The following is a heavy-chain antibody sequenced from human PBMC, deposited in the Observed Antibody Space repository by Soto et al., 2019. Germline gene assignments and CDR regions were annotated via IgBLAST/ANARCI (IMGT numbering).Heavy chain of an antibody. CDR1: GYTFTGYY. CDR2: INPNSGGT. V-gene: IGHV1-2*04. Sequence: ASVKVSCKASGYTFTGYYMHWVRQAPGQGLEWMGWINPNSGGTNYAQKFQDWVTMTRDTSISTSYMELSRLRSDDIAVFYCARDGAVAGTESAFDIWGQGTMVTVSS. D-gene: IGHD6-19*01. CDR3: ARDGAVAGTESAFDI. J-gene: IGHJ3*02.